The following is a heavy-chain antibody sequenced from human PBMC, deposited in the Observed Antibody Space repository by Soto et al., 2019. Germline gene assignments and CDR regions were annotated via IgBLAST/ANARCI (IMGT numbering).Heavy chain of an antibody. V-gene: IGHV3-15*07. D-gene: IGHD3-22*01. CDR2: TESKIEGGTT. CDR1: GFTFTTGW. Sequence: PGGSLRLSCXAXGFTFTTGWINWVRQAPGKGLEWVGRTESKIEGGTTDFAAPVKRRFAISRDDSRNMVYFQMNSLEIEDTAVYYCTTDSHFTMKLVRFDYWRLGTLVTVSS. J-gene: IGHJ4*01. CDR3: TTDSHFTMKLVRFDY.